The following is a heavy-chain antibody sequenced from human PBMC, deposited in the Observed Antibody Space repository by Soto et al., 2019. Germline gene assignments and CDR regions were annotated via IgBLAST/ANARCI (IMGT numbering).Heavy chain of an antibody. CDR2: IYYSGST. CDR3: ARGFRNPYYYGSGSYLPY. V-gene: IGHV4-61*05. Sequence: SETLSLTCTVSGGSISSSSYYWGWIRQPPGKGLEWIGYIYYSGSTNYNPSLKSRVTISVDTSKNQFSLKLSSVTAADTAVYYCARGFRNPYYYGSGSYLPYWGQGTLVTVSS. D-gene: IGHD3-10*01. CDR1: GGSISSSSYY. J-gene: IGHJ4*02.